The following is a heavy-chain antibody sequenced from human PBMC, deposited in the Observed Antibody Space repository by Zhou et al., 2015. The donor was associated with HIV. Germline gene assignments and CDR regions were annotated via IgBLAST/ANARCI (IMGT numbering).Heavy chain of an antibody. CDR3: GWGAASYYYYYGMDV. Sequence: QVQLVQSGAEVKKPGSSVKVSCKASGGSGDTFNIYALSWVRQAPGQGLEWMGGIIPIFGTANYAQKFQGRVTITADKSTSTAYMELSSLRSEDTAVYYCGWGAASYYYYYGMDVWGQGTTVTVSS. D-gene: IGHD1-26*01. J-gene: IGHJ6*02. CDR2: IIPIFGTA. CDR1: GGSGDTFNIYA. V-gene: IGHV1-69*06.